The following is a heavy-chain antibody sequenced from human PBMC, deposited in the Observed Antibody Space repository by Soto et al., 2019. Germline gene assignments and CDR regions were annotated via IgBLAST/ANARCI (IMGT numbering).Heavy chain of an antibody. Sequence: ELQLVQSGGGLVQPGGSLRLSCAASGFAFSNYWMRWVRQAPGKGLVWVSRINGDGSSTSYADSVRGRFTISRDNAENALFLQMNNLRPEDTALYYCARFRVDGDSVPWGQGALVTVSS. V-gene: IGHV3-74*01. CDR2: INGDGSST. CDR1: GFAFSNYW. CDR3: ARFRVDGDSVP. D-gene: IGHD4-17*01. J-gene: IGHJ5*02.